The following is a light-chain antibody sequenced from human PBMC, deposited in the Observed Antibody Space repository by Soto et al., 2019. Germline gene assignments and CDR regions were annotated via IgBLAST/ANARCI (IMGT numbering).Light chain of an antibody. CDR3: QQYGSSPPYI. CDR1: QSVSSSY. CDR2: GAS. Sequence: EIVLTQSPGTLSLSPGERATLSCRASQSVSSSYLAWYQQKPGQAPRLLIYGASSRATGIPDRFSGSGSGKDFTLTISRLEPEDFAVYYCQQYGSSPPYIFGQGTKLEIK. J-gene: IGKJ2*01. V-gene: IGKV3-20*01.